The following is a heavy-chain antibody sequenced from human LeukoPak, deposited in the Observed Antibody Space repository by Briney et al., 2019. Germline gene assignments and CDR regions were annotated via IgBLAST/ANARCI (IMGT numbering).Heavy chain of an antibody. J-gene: IGHJ5*02. CDR1: GYTFTSYG. D-gene: IGHD3-16*02. CDR3: ARDNSVGDIAWWFDP. Sequence: ASVRVSCKASGYTFTSYGIRWVRQAPGEGLEWMGWISVYNGNTNYAQKLQGRVTMTTDTSTSTAYMELRSLRSEDTAVYYCARDNSVGDIAWWFDPWGQGTLVTVSS. CDR2: ISVYNGNT. V-gene: IGHV1-18*01.